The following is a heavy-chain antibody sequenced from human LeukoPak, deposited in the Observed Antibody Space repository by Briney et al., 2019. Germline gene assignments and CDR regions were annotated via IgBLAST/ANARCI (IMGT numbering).Heavy chain of an antibody. CDR3: ARGARGYSYDDAFDI. CDR1: GGTFSSYA. D-gene: IGHD5-18*01. Sequence: VASVKVSCKASGGTFSSYAISWVRQAPEQGLEWMGGIIPIFGTANYAQKFQGRVTITADESTSTAYMELSSLRSEDTAVYYCARGARGYSYDDAFDIWGQGTMVTVSS. V-gene: IGHV1-69*01. CDR2: IIPIFGTA. J-gene: IGHJ3*02.